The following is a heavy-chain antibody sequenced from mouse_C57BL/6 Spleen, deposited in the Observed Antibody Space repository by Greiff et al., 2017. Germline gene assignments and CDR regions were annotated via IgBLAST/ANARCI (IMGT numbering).Heavy chain of an antibody. V-gene: IGHV5-17*01. CDR2: ISSGSSTI. Sequence: EVKLMESGGGLVKPGGSLKLSCAASGFTFSDYGMHWVRQAPEKGLEWVAYISSGSSTIYYADTVKGRFTISRDNAKNTLFLQMTSLRAEDTAMYYWARRDYLDWGQGTSVTVSS. J-gene: IGHJ4*01. CDR3: ARRDYLD. CDR1: GFTFSDYG. D-gene: IGHD2-4*01.